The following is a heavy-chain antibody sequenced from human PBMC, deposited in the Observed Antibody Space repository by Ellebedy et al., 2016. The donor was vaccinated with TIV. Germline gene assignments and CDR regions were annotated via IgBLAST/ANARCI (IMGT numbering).Heavy chain of an antibody. J-gene: IGHJ5*02. CDR3: VSMEAET. CDR2: IIPIFGTA. V-gene: IGHV1-69*06. D-gene: IGHD3-3*01. CDR1: GYTFTSYG. Sequence: SVKVSXXASGYTFTSYGISWVRQAPGQGLEWMGGIIPIFGTANYAQKFQGRVTITADKSTSTAYMELSSLRSEDTAVYYCVSMEAETWGQGTLVTVSS.